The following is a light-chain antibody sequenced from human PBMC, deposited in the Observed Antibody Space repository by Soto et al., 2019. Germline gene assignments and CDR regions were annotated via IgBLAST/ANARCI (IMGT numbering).Light chain of an antibody. CDR1: QSVRSY. Sequence: EIVLAQSPATLSLSPGERATLSCRASQSVRSYLAWYQQKPGQAPRLLIYDASNRATGIPARFSGSGSGTDFTLTFSSLEPEDFAVYYCQQRSNWPLTFGGGTKVEIK. CDR2: DAS. V-gene: IGKV3-11*01. CDR3: QQRSNWPLT. J-gene: IGKJ4*01.